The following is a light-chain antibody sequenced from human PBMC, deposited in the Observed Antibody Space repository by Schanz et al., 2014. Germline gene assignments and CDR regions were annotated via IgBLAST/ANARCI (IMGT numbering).Light chain of an antibody. J-gene: IGKJ2*01. V-gene: IGKV3D-15*01. CDR3: QQYNNWPRT. Sequence: ETVLTQSPATLSVSPGERATLSCRASQSVSDNLAWYQQKPGQAPNVLIYGASRRATGIPDRFSGSGSGTDFTLTISSLQSEDFAVYYCQQYNNWPRTFGQGTKLEIK. CDR1: QSVSDN. CDR2: GAS.